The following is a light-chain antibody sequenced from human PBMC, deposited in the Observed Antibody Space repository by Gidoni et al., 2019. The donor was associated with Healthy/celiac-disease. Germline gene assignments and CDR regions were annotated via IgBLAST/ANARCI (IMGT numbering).Light chain of an antibody. J-gene: IGLJ2*01. V-gene: IGLV2-11*01. CDR2: DVS. CDR3: CSYAGSYTFLVV. Sequence: QSALTQPRSVSGSPGQSVTISCTGTSSDVGGYNYVSWYQQHPVKAPKLMIYDVSKRPSGVPDRFSGSKSGNTASLTISGLQAEDEADYYCCSYAGSYTFLVVFGGGTKLTVL. CDR1: SSDVGGYNY.